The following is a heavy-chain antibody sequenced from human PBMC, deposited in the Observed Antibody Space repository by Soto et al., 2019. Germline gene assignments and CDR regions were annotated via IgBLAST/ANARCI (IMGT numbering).Heavy chain of an antibody. J-gene: IGHJ4*02. V-gene: IGHV3-11*01. Sequence: GGSLRLSCAASGFTFDEFGMSWVRQVPGKGLEWISYISSRGTYILYADSVKGRFTVSRDNAKNSVYLQMDSLRAEDTAVYYCARDRNAAGSDYWGQGTLVPSPQ. CDR1: GFTFDEFG. CDR3: ARDRNAAGSDY. D-gene: IGHD1-1*01. CDR2: ISSRGTYI.